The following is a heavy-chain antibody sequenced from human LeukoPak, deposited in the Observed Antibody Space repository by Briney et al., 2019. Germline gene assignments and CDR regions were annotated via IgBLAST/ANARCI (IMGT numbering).Heavy chain of an antibody. V-gene: IGHV3-21*01. Sequence: GGSLRLFCAASGFTFSGYSMNWGRQAPGKGLEWVASIDRSSTYIYYADLLKGRFTISRDNAKNSLYLQMNSLRAEDTAVYYCARDYTAMAHFDCWGQGTLVTVTS. CDR3: ARDYTAMAHFDC. D-gene: IGHD5-18*01. CDR2: IDRSSTYI. CDR1: GFTFSGYS. J-gene: IGHJ4*02.